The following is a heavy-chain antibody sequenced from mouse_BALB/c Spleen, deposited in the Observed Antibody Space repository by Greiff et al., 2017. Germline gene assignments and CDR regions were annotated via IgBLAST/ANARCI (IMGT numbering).Heavy chain of an antibody. CDR1: GYTFTSYW. CDR3: ATLRYGYAMDY. CDR2: INPSTGYT. D-gene: IGHD2-14*01. V-gene: IGHV1-4*01. Sequence: VQLQQSGTVLARPGASVKMSCKASGYTFTSYWMHWVKQRPGQGLEWIGYINPSTGYTEYNQKFKDKATLTADKSSSTAYMQLSSLTSEDSAVYYCATLRYGYAMDYWGQGTSVTVSS. J-gene: IGHJ4*01.